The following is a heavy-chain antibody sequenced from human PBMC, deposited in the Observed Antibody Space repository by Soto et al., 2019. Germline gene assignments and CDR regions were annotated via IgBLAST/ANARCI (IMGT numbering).Heavy chain of an antibody. D-gene: IGHD6-19*01. Sequence: SEPLSLTCIVSGGSISSTSYYWVWIRQPPGKGLEWIGSFYYSGSTYYNPSLKSRVTISVDTSENQFSLKLSSVTAADTAVYYCARQVVDGTVAGTGSFDHWGQGTLVTVSS. CDR3: ARQVVDGTVAGTGSFDH. J-gene: IGHJ4*02. CDR1: GGSISSTSYY. CDR2: FYYSGST. V-gene: IGHV4-39*01.